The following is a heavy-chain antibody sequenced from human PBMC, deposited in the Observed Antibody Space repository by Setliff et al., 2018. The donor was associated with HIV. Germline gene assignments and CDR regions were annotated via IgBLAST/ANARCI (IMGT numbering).Heavy chain of an antibody. V-gene: IGHV1-69*06. CDR2: ILPIFGTR. CDR3: ARGRLSWSPDF. CDR1: GGTFSSYS. Sequence: SVKVSCKASGGTFSSYSISWVRQAPGQGLEWMGRILPIFGTRDYAQKFQGGVTITADKSTSTAYMELRSLRSEDTAIYYWARGRLSWSPDFWGQGTLVTVSS. J-gene: IGHJ4*02.